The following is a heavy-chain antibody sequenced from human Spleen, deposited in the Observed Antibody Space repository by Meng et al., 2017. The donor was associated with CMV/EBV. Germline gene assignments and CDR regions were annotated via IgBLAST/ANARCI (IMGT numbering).Heavy chain of an antibody. CDR2: IYTSGST. J-gene: IGHJ4*02. Sequence: QGQPQESGPGLVKPSETLSLTCTVSGGSISSYYWSWIRQPAGKGLEWIGRIYTSGSTNYNPSLKSRVTISVDTSKNQFSLKLSSVTAADTAVYYCARAGIVGATASTFDYWGQGTLVTVSS. V-gene: IGHV4-4*07. CDR3: ARAGIVGATASTFDY. D-gene: IGHD1-26*01. CDR1: GGSISSYY.